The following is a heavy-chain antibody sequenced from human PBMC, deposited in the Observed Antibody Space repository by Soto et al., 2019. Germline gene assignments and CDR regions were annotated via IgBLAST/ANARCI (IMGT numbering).Heavy chain of an antibody. Sequence: GSLRLSCAASVFTFSSYAMSWVRQAPGKGLEWVSAISGSGGSTYYADSVKGRFTISRDNSKNTLYLQMNSLRAEDTAVYYCAKVRDYDFWSGYLDYWGQGTLVTVSS. D-gene: IGHD3-3*01. J-gene: IGHJ4*02. CDR2: ISGSGGST. CDR3: AKVRDYDFWSGYLDY. CDR1: VFTFSSYA. V-gene: IGHV3-23*01.